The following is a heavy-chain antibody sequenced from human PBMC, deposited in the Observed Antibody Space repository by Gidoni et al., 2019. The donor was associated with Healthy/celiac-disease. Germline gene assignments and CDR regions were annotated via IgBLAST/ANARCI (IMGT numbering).Heavy chain of an antibody. V-gene: IGHV3-23*01. J-gene: IGHJ4*02. CDR3: AKTHIRMVRGAYFDY. CDR1: GFTFSSYA. CDR2: ISGGVGST. D-gene: IGHD3-10*01. Sequence: EVQLLESGGGLVQPGGSLRLSCAASGFTFSSYAMSWVRQAPGKGLEWVSGISGGVGSTYYADSVKGRFTISRDNSKNTLYLQMNSLRAEDTAVYYCAKTHIRMVRGAYFDYWGQGTLVTVSS.